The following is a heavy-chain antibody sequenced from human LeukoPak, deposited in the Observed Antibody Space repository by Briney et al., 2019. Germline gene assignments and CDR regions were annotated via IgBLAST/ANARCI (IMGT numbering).Heavy chain of an antibody. CDR2: ISSSGSTI. CDR1: GFTFSDYY. D-gene: IGHD3-22*01. Sequence: GGSLRLSCAASGFTFSDYYMSWIRQAPGKGLEWVSYISSSGSTIYYADSVKGRFTISRDNAKNSLYLQMNSLRAEDTAVYYCARAMGGNYYDSSGRDAFDIWGQGTMVTVSS. J-gene: IGHJ3*02. V-gene: IGHV3-11*04. CDR3: ARAMGGNYYDSSGRDAFDI.